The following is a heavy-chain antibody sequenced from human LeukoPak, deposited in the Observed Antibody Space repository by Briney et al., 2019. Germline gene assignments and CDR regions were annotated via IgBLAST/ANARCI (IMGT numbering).Heavy chain of an antibody. CDR1: GYTFTSYG. Sequence: ASVKVSCKASGYTFTSYGISWMRQAPGQGLEWMGWISAYNGNTNYAQKLQGRVTMTTDTSTSTAYMELRSLRSDDTAVYYCARVVVVAAEVYYMDVWGKGTTVTVSS. V-gene: IGHV1-18*01. J-gene: IGHJ6*03. CDR3: ARVVVVAAEVYYMDV. D-gene: IGHD2-15*01. CDR2: ISAYNGNT.